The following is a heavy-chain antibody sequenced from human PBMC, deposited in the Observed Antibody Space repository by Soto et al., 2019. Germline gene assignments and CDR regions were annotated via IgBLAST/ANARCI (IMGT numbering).Heavy chain of an antibody. CDR3: ARYPMEVDTAMVYYYYYYGMDV. V-gene: IGHV3-23*01. J-gene: IGHJ6*02. CDR2: ISGSGGST. Sequence: GGSLRLSCAASGFTFSSYAMSWVRQAPGKGLEWVSAISGSGGSTYYADSVKGRFTISRDNSKNTLYLQMNSLRAEDTAVYYCARYPMEVDTAMVYYYYYYGMDVWGQGTTVTVSS. CDR1: GFTFSSYA. D-gene: IGHD5-18*01.